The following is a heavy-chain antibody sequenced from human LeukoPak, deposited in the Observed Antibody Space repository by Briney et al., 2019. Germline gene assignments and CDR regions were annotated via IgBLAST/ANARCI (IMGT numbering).Heavy chain of an antibody. CDR2: TSYNGNT. CDR3: ARHSGSGWQALGY. D-gene: IGHD6-19*01. V-gene: IGHV1-18*04. Sequence: ASVKVSCEASGSTFSNYGISRVRQAPGLGLEWMGWTSYNGNTNYAQKFQDRVTMTTDTSTTTAYMELRSLESDDTAVYYCARHSGSGWQALGYWGQGTLVTVSS. J-gene: IGHJ4*02. CDR1: GSTFSNYG.